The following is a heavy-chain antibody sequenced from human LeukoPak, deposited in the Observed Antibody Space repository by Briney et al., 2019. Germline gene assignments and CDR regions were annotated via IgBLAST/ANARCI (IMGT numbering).Heavy chain of an antibody. Sequence: SVKVSCKSSADDFSSYLITWVRQAPGQGLEWVGGIIPMLERTNHAQKFQGRVTMTADESTSTAYMELSSLRSEDTAVYYCARDGAGSGSSRSEDWFDPWGQGTLVTVSS. J-gene: IGHJ5*02. D-gene: IGHD3-10*01. CDR1: ADDFSSYL. CDR2: IIPMLERT. CDR3: ARDGAGSGSSRSEDWFDP. V-gene: IGHV1-69*01.